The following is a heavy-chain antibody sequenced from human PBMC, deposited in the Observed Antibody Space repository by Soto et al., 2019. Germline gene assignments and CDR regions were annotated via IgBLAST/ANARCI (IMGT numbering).Heavy chain of an antibody. CDR2: IYDSEST. Sequence: PPGKGLEGIGMIYDSESTYYNPSLKSRATISVETSKNLFSLDLSSVTAADTAVYYCQTHGTRGTRYSPFEYWGQGALVPVS. CDR3: QTHGTRGTRYSPFEY. D-gene: IGHD2-15*01. V-gene: IGHV4-39*01. J-gene: IGHJ4*02.